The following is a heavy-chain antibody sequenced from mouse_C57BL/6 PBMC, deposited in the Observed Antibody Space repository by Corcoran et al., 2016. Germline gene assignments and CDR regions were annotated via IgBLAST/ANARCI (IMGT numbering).Heavy chain of an antibody. D-gene: IGHD2-4*01. CDR3: ARDFDYDGPLAY. CDR2: ISYDGSN. CDR1: GYSITSGYY. J-gene: IGHJ3*01. V-gene: IGHV3-6*01. Sequence: DVQLQESGPGLVKPSQSLSLTCSVTGYSITSGYYWNWIRQFPGNKLEWMGYISYDGSNNYNPSLKNRISINRDTSKNQFFLKLNSVTTEDTATYYCARDFDYDGPLAYWGQGTLVTVSA.